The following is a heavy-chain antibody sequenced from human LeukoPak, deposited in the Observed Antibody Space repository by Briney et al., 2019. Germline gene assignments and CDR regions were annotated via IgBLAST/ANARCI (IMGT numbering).Heavy chain of an antibody. J-gene: IGHJ6*02. CDR3: AAVTYYDFWSGYSLRDMDV. D-gene: IGHD3-3*01. V-gene: IGHV4-31*03. Sequence: SETLSLTCTVSGGSISSGGYYWSWIRQHPGKGLEWIGYIYYSGSTYYNPSLKSRVTISVDTSKNQFSLKLSSVTAADTAVYYCAAVTYYDFWSGYSLRDMDVWGQGTTVTVSS. CDR1: GGSISSGGYY. CDR2: IYYSGST.